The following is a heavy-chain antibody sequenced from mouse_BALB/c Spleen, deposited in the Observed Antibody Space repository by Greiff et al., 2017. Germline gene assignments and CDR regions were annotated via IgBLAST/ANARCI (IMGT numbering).Heavy chain of an antibody. D-gene: IGHD2-4*01. CDR2: IRNKANGYTT. Sequence: EVQRVESGGGLVQPGGSLRLSCATSGFTFTDYYMSWVRQPPGKALEWLGFIRNKANGYTTEYSASVKGRFTISRDNSQSILYLQMNTLRAEDSATYYCARDSGYYDGYFAMDYWGQGTSVTVSS. J-gene: IGHJ4*01. CDR3: ARDSGYYDGYFAMDY. V-gene: IGHV7-3*02. CDR1: GFTFTDYY.